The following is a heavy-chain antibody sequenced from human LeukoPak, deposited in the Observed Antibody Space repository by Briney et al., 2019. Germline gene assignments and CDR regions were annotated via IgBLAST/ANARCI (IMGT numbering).Heavy chain of an antibody. CDR3: AKVLEQLVPDH. D-gene: IGHD6-6*01. CDR2: ISPTSGKI. CDR1: GFTFSPYS. V-gene: IGHV3-21*01. J-gene: IGHJ5*02. Sequence: GGSLRLSCAASGFTFSPYSMHWVRQAPGKGLEWVSSISPTSGKIYYADSVKGRFTISRDNADNSLFLHMSSLRAEDTAVYYCAKVLEQLVPDHWGQGTLVTVSS.